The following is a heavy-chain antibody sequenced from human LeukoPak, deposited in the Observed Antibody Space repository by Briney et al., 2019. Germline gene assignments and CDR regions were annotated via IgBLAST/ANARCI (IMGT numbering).Heavy chain of an antibody. CDR1: GFTFSKYD. J-gene: IGHJ4*02. D-gene: IGHD1-26*01. Sequence: GGSLRLSCAASGFTFSKYDMHWVRQAPGRGLEWVALISYHGSEKNYADAVKGRFTISRDNSKNTLYLQMNSLRAEDTAVYYCARDPGRRGSPGSWGQGTLVTVSS. CDR3: ARDPGRRGSPGS. V-gene: IGHV3-30*07. CDR2: ISYHGSEK.